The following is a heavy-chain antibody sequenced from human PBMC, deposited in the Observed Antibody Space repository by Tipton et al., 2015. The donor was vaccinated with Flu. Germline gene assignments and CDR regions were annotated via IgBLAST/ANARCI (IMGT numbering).Heavy chain of an antibody. V-gene: IGHV4-61*05. CDR3: AGDPSLGMPDYFDS. CDR2: IYNSEYT. CDR1: GDCIRSSNYY. D-gene: IGHD2-2*01. J-gene: IGHJ4*02. Sequence: GLVKPSETLSLTCGVSGDCIRSSNYYWGWIRQPPGEGLEWIGYIYNSEYTKYNPSLKSRVTISVDTSKKKFSLQLRSVTDADTAVYYCAGDPSLGMPDYFDSLGQRILVTASS.